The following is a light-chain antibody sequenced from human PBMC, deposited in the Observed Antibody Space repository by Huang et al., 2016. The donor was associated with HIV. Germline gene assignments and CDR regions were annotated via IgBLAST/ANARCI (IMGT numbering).Light chain of an antibody. Sequence: DIVLTQSPESLVVSLGERATINCKSSQNVFFNSNNNNYLAWYQQNEGQTPKVLTYGPTPREAGVPDRFTGSGSGTDFTLTIDNLQAEDVAVYYCQQYYSTPGFGRGTKVEL. CDR3: QQYYSTPG. CDR1: QNVFFNSNNNNY. J-gene: IGKJ4*01. CDR2: GPT. V-gene: IGKV4-1*01.